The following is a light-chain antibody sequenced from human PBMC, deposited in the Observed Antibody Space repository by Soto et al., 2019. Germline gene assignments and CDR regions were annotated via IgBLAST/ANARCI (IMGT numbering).Light chain of an antibody. V-gene: IGKV1-5*03. CDR1: QTISSW. CDR2: KAS. Sequence: DIQMTKAPSTLSGSVGDRVTITCRASQTISSWLAWYQQKPGKAPKLLIYKASTLKSGVPSSFSGSGSGTEFTLTIRSLQPDDFATYYCQHYNSYSEAFGQGTTV. J-gene: IGKJ1*01. CDR3: QHYNSYSEA.